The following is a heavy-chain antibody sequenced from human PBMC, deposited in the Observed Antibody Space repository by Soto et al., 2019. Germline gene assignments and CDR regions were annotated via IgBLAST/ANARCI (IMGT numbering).Heavy chain of an antibody. J-gene: IGHJ4*02. Sequence: TVYDSSWLRQTNGQGLEWMGWMNPNTGNTGYAQKFRGRVTMTRNTSISTAYLEVSSLGSEDTAVYFCARRKERSGPNYFDIWGQGTLVTVSS. V-gene: IGHV1-8*01. CDR1: TVYD. CDR2: MNPNTGNT. D-gene: IGHD6-25*01. CDR3: ARRKERSGPNYFDI.